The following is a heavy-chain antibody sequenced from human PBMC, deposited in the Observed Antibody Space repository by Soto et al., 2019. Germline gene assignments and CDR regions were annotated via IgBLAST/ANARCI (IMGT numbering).Heavy chain of an antibody. CDR3: AREAASDPSFYYHYMDV. CDR1: GYTCTNYN. V-gene: IGHV1-8*01. J-gene: IGHJ6*03. Sequence: XSVKVSCKASGYTCTNYNINLLRHSTGQGLEWMGWMNPKTGNTGYAEKFQGRVTMTRNSSINTAFMELSGLRSEDKAVYYCAREAASDPSFYYHYMDVWGKGTTVTVSS. D-gene: IGHD6-25*01. CDR2: MNPKTGNT.